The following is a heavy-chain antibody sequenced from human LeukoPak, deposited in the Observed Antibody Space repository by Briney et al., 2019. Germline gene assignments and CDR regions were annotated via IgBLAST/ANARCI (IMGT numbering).Heavy chain of an antibody. V-gene: IGHV3-30*03. J-gene: IGHJ4*02. Sequence: GGSLRLSCAASGFTFSSYGMHWVRQAPGKGLEWVAVISYDGSNKYYADSVKGRFTISRDNAKNSLYLQMNSLTAEDTAIYYCARGLCGGDCYDYWGQGTLVTVSS. CDR3: ARGLCGGDCYDY. D-gene: IGHD2-21*01. CDR2: ISYDGSNK. CDR1: GFTFSSYG.